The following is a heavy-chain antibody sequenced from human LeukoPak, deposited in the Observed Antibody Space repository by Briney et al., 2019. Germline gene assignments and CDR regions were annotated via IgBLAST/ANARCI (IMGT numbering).Heavy chain of an antibody. Sequence: SETLSLTCTVSGGSISSSGYYWGWIRQPPGKGLQWIGSFYYSGSTYYNPSLKSRVTIYVDTSKNQFSLKLSSVTAADTAVYYCARGRRDGYNLEYFDKWGQGTLVTVSS. D-gene: IGHD5-24*01. CDR1: GGSISSSGYY. J-gene: IGHJ4*02. CDR3: ARGRRDGYNLEYFDK. V-gene: IGHV4-39*01. CDR2: FYYSGST.